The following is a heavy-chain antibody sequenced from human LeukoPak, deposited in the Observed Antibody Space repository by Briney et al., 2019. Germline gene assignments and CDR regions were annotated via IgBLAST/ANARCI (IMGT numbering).Heavy chain of an antibody. Sequence: PSETLSLTCTVSGGSISSGSYYWSWIRQPPGKGLEWIGYIYYSGSTNYNPSLKSRVTISVDTSKNQFSLKLSSVTAADTAVYYCARVEWELGSADAFDIWGQGTMVTVSS. J-gene: IGHJ3*02. CDR2: IYYSGST. V-gene: IGHV4-61*01. D-gene: IGHD1-26*01. CDR3: ARVEWELGSADAFDI. CDR1: GGSISSGSYY.